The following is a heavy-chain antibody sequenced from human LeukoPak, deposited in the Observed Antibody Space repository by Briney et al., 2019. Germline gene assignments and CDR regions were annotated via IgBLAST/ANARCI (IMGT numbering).Heavy chain of an antibody. D-gene: IGHD6-13*01. CDR3: ARAFAVAAAGFDY. V-gene: IGHV4-30-4*07. CDR1: GGSISSGGYS. J-gene: IGHJ4*02. CDR2: IYYSGST. Sequence: SETLSLTCAVSGGSISSGGYSWSWIRQPPGKGLEWIGYIYYSGSTYYNPSLKSRVTISVDTSKNQFSLKLSSVTAADTAVYYCARAFAVAAAGFDYWGQGTLVTVSS.